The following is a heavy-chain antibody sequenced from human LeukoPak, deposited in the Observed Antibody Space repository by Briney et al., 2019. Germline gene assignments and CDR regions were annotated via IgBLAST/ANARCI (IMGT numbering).Heavy chain of an antibody. J-gene: IGHJ4*02. CDR3: ARAPYSSSWYPSWYFDY. Sequence: PSQTLSLTCAVSGGSISSGGYSWSWIRQPPGKGLEWIGYIYHSGSTYYNPSLKSRVTISVDRSKNQFSLKLSSVTAADTAVYYCARAPYSSSWYPSWYFDYWGQGTLVTVSS. V-gene: IGHV4-30-2*01. CDR1: GGSISSGGYS. D-gene: IGHD6-13*01. CDR2: IYHSGST.